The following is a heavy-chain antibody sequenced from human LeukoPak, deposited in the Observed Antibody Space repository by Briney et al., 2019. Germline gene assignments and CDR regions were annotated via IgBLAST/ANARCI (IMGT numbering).Heavy chain of an antibody. CDR3: AKDSPRTVAGTTDY. J-gene: IGHJ4*02. CDR1: RFTFSSYA. CDR2: ISGSGGST. Sequence: GSLRLSCAASRFTFSSYAMSWVRQAPGKGLEWVSAISGSGGSTYYADSVKGRFTISRDNSKNTLYLQMNSLRAEDTAVYYCAKDSPRTVAGTTDYWGQGTLVTVSS. D-gene: IGHD6-19*01. V-gene: IGHV3-23*01.